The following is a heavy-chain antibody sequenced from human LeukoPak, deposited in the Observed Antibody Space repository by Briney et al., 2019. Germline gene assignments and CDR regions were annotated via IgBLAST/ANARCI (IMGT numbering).Heavy chain of an antibody. D-gene: IGHD6-13*01. V-gene: IGHV5-51*01. CDR2: IYPGDSDT. CDR3: ARGQQLTYNWFDP. J-gene: IGHJ5*02. CDR1: GYSFTSYL. Sequence: GESLKISCKGSGYSFTSYLIGWVRQMPGKGLEWMGIIYPGDSDTRYSPSFQGQVTISADKSISTAYLQWSSLKASDTAMYYCARGQQLTYNWFDPWGQGTLVTVSS.